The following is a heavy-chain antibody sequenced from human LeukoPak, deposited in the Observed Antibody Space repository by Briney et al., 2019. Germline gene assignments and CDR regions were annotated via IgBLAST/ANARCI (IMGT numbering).Heavy chain of an antibody. CDR2: IYSGGST. CDR3: ARGSLGSYWAFDS. V-gene: IGHV3-53*05. CDR1: GFTFSSNY. Sequence: GGSLRLSCAASGFTFSSNYMSWVRQAPGKGLGWVSVIYSGGSTYYTASVKGRFTISSDNSKNTLYLQMNSLRAEDTAVYYCARGSLGSYWAFDSWGPGTLVTVSS. J-gene: IGHJ4*02. D-gene: IGHD1-26*01.